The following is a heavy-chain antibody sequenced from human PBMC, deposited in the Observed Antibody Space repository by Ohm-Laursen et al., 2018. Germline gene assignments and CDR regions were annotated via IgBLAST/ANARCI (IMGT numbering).Heavy chain of an antibody. Sequence: SLRLSCAASGFTFRNYAMSWVRQAPGKGLEWVSGISGSGGNTYYTDSVKGRFTISRDNSKNTLYLQMNSLRAEDTAVYYCAKDYGRGDYYYYGMDVWGQGTTVTVSS. CDR3: AKDYGRGDYYYYGMDV. D-gene: IGHD4-17*01. V-gene: IGHV3-23*01. J-gene: IGHJ6*02. CDR1: GFTFRNYA. CDR2: ISGSGGNT.